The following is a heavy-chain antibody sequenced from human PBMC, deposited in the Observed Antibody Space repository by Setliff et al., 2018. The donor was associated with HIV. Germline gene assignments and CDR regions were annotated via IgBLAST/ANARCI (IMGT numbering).Heavy chain of an antibody. V-gene: IGHV4-30-4*02. D-gene: IGHD2-8*01. CDR2: IHYSGSAA. Sequence: PSETVSLTCTVSGGSVSTTNYYWSWIRQPPGKGLEWIGYIHYSGSAAYYSPSLQSRSTISLDTANNRFSLRLTSATAADTAIYYSARKAADVSGVGMGVWGQGTTVTVSS. CDR3: ARKAADVSGVGMGV. CDR1: GGSVSTTNYY. J-gene: IGHJ6*02.